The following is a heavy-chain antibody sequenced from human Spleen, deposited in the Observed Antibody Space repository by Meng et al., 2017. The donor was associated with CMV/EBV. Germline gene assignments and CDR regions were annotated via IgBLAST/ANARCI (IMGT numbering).Heavy chain of an antibody. V-gene: IGHV1-8*01. CDR3: ATDKQQLAYFFDY. D-gene: IGHD5-12*01. CDR2: MNPNSGNT. CDR1: GYTFTSYD. Sequence: ASVKVSCKASGYTFTSYDINWVRQATGQGLEWMGWMNPNSGNTGYAQKFQGRVTMTRNTSISTAYMELSGLTSEDTAVYYCATDKQQLAYFFDYWGQGTLVTVSS. J-gene: IGHJ4*02.